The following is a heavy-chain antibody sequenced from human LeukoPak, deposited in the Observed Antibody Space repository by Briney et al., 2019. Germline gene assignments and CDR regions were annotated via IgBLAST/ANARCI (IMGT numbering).Heavy chain of an antibody. V-gene: IGHV4-59*08. Sequence: SESLSLTCTVSGGSISSYYWSWIWQPPGKGLEWIGYIYYSGSTNYNPSLKSRVTISVDTSKNQSSLKLSSVTAADTAVYYCARQYYYDSSGYSSDAFDIWGQGTMVTVSS. CDR3: ARQYYYDSSGYSSDAFDI. CDR2: IYYSGST. J-gene: IGHJ3*02. CDR1: GGSISSYY. D-gene: IGHD3-22*01.